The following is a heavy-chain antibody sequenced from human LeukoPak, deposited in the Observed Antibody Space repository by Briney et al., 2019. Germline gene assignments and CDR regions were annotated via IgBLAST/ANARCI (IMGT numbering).Heavy chain of an antibody. CDR2: VFYTGST. D-gene: IGHD6-19*01. CDR1: GGSISGNY. CDR3: ARAVAVAGTFKFDF. J-gene: IGHJ4*02. V-gene: IGHV4-59*01. Sequence: PSETLSLTSTESGGSISGNYWTWIRQPPGKGLDYIGHVFYTGSTNYSPSLKSRVTISIDTSKSHFSLKLTSVTAADTAVYYCARAVAVAGTFKFDFWGQGTLVTVSS.